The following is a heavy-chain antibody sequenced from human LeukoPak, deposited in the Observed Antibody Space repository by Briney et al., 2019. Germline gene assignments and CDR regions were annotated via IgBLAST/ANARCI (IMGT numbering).Heavy chain of an antibody. J-gene: IGHJ4*02. D-gene: IGHD1-26*01. CDR1: GFTFSSYG. CDR3: AKLITPATTGGIDY. Sequence: GRSLRLSCAASGFTFSSYGMHWVRQAPGKGLEWVAVISYDGSNKYYADSVKGRFTISRDNSKNTLYLQMNSLRAEDTAVYYCAKLITPATTGGIDYWGQGTLVTVSS. CDR2: ISYDGSNK. V-gene: IGHV3-30*18.